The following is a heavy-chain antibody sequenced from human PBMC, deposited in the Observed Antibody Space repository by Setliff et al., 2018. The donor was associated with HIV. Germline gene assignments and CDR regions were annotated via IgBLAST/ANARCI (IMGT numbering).Heavy chain of an antibody. J-gene: IGHJ4*02. Sequence: RPGGSLRLSCAASELTFSNYAMTWVRQAPGKGLEWVSGINWNGGRTGYADSVKGRFTISRDNAKNSLYLQMNSLRAEDTALYYCARGVTMIEGGYYFDYWGQGTLVTVSS. CDR2: INWNGGRT. CDR1: ELTFSNYA. V-gene: IGHV3-20*04. CDR3: ARGVTMIEGGYYFDY. D-gene: IGHD3-22*01.